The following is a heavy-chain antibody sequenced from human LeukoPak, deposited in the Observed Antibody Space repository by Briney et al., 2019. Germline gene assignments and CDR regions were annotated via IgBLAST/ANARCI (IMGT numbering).Heavy chain of an antibody. CDR2: IYPGDSDT. CDR1: GYSFSTYW. J-gene: IGHJ3*02. D-gene: IGHD3-16*01. V-gene: IGHV5-51*01. CDR3: GRTFRGPRYDEFDI. Sequence: GESLKISCKGSGYSFSTYWIGWVRQMPGKGLEWMGIIYPGDSDTRYSQSFQGQVTISADKSISTAYLQWSSLKASDTAMYYCGRTFRGPRYDEFDIWGQGTMVTVSS.